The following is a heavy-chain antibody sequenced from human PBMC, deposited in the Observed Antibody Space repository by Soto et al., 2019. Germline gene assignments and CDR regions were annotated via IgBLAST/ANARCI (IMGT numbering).Heavy chain of an antibody. CDR1: GYTFASYA. J-gene: IGHJ6*04. Sequence: ASVKVSCKASGYTFASYAMNWVRQAPGQGLEWMGWINTNTGNPTYAQGFTGQFVFSLDTSVSTAYLQICSLEAEDTAVYYCAREYSGGGLYGMDVWGKGTTVTVSS. D-gene: IGHD3-16*01. CDR2: INTNTGNP. V-gene: IGHV7-4-1*01. CDR3: AREYSGGGLYGMDV.